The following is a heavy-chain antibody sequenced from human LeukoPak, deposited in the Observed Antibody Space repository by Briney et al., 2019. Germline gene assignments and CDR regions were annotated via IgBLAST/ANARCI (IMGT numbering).Heavy chain of an antibody. CDR2: IYYSGST. J-gene: IGHJ4*02. Sequence: PSETLSLTCTVSGGSISSYYWSWIRQPPGKGLEWIGYIYYSGSTNYNPSLKSRVTISVDTSKNQFSLKLSSVTAADTAVYYCARGARLLTGYFDYWGQGTLVTVSS. V-gene: IGHV4-59*01. CDR1: GGSISSYY. CDR3: ARGARLLTGYFDY. D-gene: IGHD3-9*01.